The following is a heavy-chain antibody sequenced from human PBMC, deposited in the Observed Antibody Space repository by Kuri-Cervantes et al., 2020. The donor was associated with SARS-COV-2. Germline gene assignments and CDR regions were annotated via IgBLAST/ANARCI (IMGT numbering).Heavy chain of an antibody. Sequence: SETLSLTCTVSGGSISSSLYYWGWIRQPPGKGLVWIGSIFYSGSTYYNPSLNIRVTIPVDTSKNQFSLKLTSVTAADTAVYYCVRVDCSAGTCYRRSFDYWGRGTLVTVSS. D-gene: IGHD2-15*01. J-gene: IGHJ4*02. CDR3: VRVDCSAGTCYRRSFDY. CDR1: GGSISSSLYY. CDR2: IFYSGST. V-gene: IGHV4-39*01.